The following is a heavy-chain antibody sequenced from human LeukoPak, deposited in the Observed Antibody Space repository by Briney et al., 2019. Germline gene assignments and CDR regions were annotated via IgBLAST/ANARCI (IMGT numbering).Heavy chain of an antibody. CDR3: ARDWTPTYYSGTYYFEY. D-gene: IGHD1-26*01. CDR2: INPSGGST. CDR1: GYTFASYY. V-gene: IGHV1-46*01. Sequence: ASVKVSCKASGYTFASYYMHWVRQAPGQGLEWMGIINPSGGSTTYAQKFQGRVTMTRDTSTSTVYMELSSLRSEDTAVYYCARDWTPTYYSGTYYFEYWGQGTLVTVSS. J-gene: IGHJ4*02.